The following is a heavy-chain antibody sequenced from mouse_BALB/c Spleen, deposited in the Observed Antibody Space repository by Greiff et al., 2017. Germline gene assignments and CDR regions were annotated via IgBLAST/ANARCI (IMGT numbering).Heavy chain of an antibody. Sequence: VQLQQSGAELVRSGASVKLSCTASGFNIKDYYMHWVKQRPEQGLEWIGWIDPENGDTEYAPKFQGKATMTADTSSNTAYLQLSSLTSEDTAVYYCNAGGGNYGGAMDYWGQGTSVTVSS. V-gene: IGHV14-4*02. CDR2: IDPENGDT. J-gene: IGHJ4*01. CDR1: GFNIKDYY. D-gene: IGHD2-1*01. CDR3: NAGGGNYGGAMDY.